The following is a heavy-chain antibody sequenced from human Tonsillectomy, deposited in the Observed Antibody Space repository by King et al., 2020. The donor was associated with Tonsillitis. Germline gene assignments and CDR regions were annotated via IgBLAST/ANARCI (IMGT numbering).Heavy chain of an antibody. J-gene: IGHJ4*02. D-gene: IGHD3-22*01. CDR1: GFTFNNYD. CDR3: AKDLGDFYDSSGYFAY. CDR2: ISYDESNK. V-gene: IGHV3-30*18. Sequence: VQLVESGGGVAQPGRSLRLSCAASGFTFNNYDMHWVRQAPGKGLEWVAVISYDESNKYYADSVKGRFTISRDNSKNTLYLQMNSLSAEDTAVYYCAKDLGDFYDSSGYFAYWGQGTLVTVSS.